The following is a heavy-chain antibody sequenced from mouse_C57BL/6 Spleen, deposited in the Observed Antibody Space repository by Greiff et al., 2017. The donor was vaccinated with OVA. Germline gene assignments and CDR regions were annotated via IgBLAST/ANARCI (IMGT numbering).Heavy chain of an antibody. D-gene: IGHD2-4*01. Sequence: VQLQQSGAELVRPGASVKLSCKASGYTFTDYYINWVKQRPGQGLEWIARIYPGSGNTYYNEKFKGKATLTAEKSSSTAYMQLSSLTSEDSAVYCCARGGLRRGDFDYWGQGTTLTVSS. CDR2: IYPGSGNT. V-gene: IGHV1-76*01. CDR3: ARGGLRRGDFDY. J-gene: IGHJ2*01. CDR1: GYTFTDYY.